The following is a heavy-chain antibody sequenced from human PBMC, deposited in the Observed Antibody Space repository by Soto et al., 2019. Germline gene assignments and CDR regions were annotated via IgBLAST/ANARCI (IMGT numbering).Heavy chain of an antibody. V-gene: IGHV1-69*01. CDR2: IIPIFGTA. D-gene: IGHD2-15*01. J-gene: IGHJ6*02. CDR1: GGTFSSYA. Sequence: QVQLVQSGAEVKQPGSSVKVSCKAPGGTFSSYAISWVRQAPGQGLEWMGGIIPIFGTAKYAQKFQGRVTITADESTSTGYMELSRLRSEDTAVYYCARSQGGSSSLDIYYYYYYGMDVWGQGTTVTVSS. CDR3: ARSQGGSSSLDIYYYYYYGMDV.